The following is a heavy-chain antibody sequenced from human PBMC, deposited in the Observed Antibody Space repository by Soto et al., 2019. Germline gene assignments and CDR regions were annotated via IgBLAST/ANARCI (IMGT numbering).Heavy chain of an antibody. CDR1: GYTFTSYG. D-gene: IGHD2-21*02. Sequence: ASVKVSCKASGYTFTSYGISWVRQAPGQGLEWMGWINTYNDNTNYAQKLQGRVTMTTGTSTSTAYMELRSLRSDDTAVYYCAKVQGGVVTASIIDYWGQGTMVTVYS. J-gene: IGHJ4*02. V-gene: IGHV1-18*01. CDR2: INTYNDNT. CDR3: AKVQGGVVTASIIDY.